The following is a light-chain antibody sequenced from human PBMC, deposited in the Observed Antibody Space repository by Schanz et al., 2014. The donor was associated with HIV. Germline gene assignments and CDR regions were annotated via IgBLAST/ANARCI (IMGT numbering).Light chain of an antibody. CDR1: QSIDRW. CDR3: QKYSTVPPT. J-gene: IGKJ1*01. Sequence: DIQMTQSPSTLSASVGDRVTITCRASQSIDRWLAWYQQKPGKAPKLLIYRASYLESGVPSRFSGSGSGTEFTLTISSLQPEDVATYYCQKYSTVPPTFGQGTKVEIK. CDR2: RAS. V-gene: IGKV1-5*03.